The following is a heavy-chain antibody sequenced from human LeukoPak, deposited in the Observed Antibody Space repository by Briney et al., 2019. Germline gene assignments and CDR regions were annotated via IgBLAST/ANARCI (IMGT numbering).Heavy chain of an antibody. CDR2: ISGSGGST. J-gene: IGHJ4*02. CDR1: GFTFSSYA. CDR3: AKESGSYHERPLDY. V-gene: IGHV3-23*01. Sequence: GGSLRLSCAASGFTFSSYAMSRVRQAPGKGLEWVSAISGSGGSTYYADSVKGRFTISRDNSKNTLYLQMNSLRAEDTAVYYCAKESGSYHERPLDYWGQGTLVTVSS. D-gene: IGHD1-26*01.